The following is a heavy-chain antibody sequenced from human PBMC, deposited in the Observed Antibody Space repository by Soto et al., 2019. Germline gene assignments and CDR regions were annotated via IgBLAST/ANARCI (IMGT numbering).Heavy chain of an antibody. D-gene: IGHD5-18*01. CDR1: GFTFSSYA. J-gene: IGHJ4*02. Sequence: QTGGSLRLSCAASGFTFSSYAMSWVRQAPGKGLEWVSAISGSGGSTYYADSVKGRFTISRDNSKNTLYLQMNSLRAEDTAVYYCAKDQFVLRVDTAMVTNFDYWGQGTLVTVSS. CDR2: ISGSGGST. CDR3: AKDQFVLRVDTAMVTNFDY. V-gene: IGHV3-23*01.